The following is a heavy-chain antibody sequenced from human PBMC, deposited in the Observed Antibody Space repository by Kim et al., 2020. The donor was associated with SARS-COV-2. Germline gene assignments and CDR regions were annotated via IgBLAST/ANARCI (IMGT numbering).Heavy chain of an antibody. J-gene: IGHJ4*02. V-gene: IGHV3-30*01. D-gene: IGHD3-10*01. Sequence: DSVKGRFTIYRDNSKNTLYLQMNSLRAEDTAVYYCARYPPSHYGEYYFDYWGQGTLVTVSS. CDR3: ARYPPSHYGEYYFDY.